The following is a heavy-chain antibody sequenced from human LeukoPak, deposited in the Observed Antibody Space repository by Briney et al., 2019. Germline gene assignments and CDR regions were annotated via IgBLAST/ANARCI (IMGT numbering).Heavy chain of an antibody. D-gene: IGHD2/OR15-2a*01. CDR3: ARDNSGTSLDG. V-gene: IGHV3-74*01. CDR2: INSDGSWT. Sequence: GGSLRLSCAASGNYWMHWVRQAPGKGLVWVSHINSDGSWTSYADSVKGRFTISRDNSKNTLYLQMNSLRAEDTAVYYCARDNSGTSLDGWGQGTLVTVSS. J-gene: IGHJ4*02. CDR1: GNYW.